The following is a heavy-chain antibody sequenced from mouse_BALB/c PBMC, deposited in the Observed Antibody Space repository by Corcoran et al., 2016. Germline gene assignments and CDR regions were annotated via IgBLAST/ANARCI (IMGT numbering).Heavy chain of an antibody. CDR2: IDPANGNT. CDR3: ARWDWYFDV. CDR1: GFNIKDTY. J-gene: IGHJ1*01. V-gene: IGHV14-3*02. Sequence: EVQLQQSGAELVKPGASVKLSCTASGFNIKDTYMHWVKQRPEPGLEWIGRIDPANGNTKYDPKFQGKATITADTSSNTAYLQLSSLTSEDTAVYYCARWDWYFDVWGAGTTVTVSS.